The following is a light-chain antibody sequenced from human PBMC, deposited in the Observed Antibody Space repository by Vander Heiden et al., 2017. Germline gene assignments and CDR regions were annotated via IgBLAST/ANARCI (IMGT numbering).Light chain of an antibody. Sequence: SYELTQPPSVSVSPGQTASITCSGDKLGDKYACWYQQKPGQSPVLVIYQDSKPPSGIPERFSGSNSGNTATLTISGTQAMDEADYYCQAWDSSYVVFGGGTKLTVL. CDR2: QDS. CDR3: QAWDSSYVV. V-gene: IGLV3-1*01. J-gene: IGLJ2*01. CDR1: KLGDKY.